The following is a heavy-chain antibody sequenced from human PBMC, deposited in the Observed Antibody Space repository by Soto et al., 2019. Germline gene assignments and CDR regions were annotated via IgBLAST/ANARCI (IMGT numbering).Heavy chain of an antibody. CDR1: GFTFTSYA. Sequence: PGGSLRLSCAASGFTFTSYAMTWVRQAPGKGLEWVSTIRGTTGATFYSDSVRGRFTVFRDNSMNTLSLHMSSLRAEDTAIYYCARRGYNNPFDYWGLGTLVTVSS. CDR3: ARRGYNNPFDY. V-gene: IGHV3-23*01. D-gene: IGHD5-12*01. CDR2: IRGTTGAT. J-gene: IGHJ4*02.